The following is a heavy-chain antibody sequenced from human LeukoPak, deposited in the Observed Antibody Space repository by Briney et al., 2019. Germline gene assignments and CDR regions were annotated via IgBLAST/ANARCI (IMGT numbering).Heavy chain of an antibody. Sequence: GGSLRLSCAASGFTVSSNYMSWVRQAPGKGLEWVGRIKSKADGGTTDNAAPVKGRFSISRDDSKNTLYLQMNSLKTEDTAVYYCTTDYIVDTTMGVFDYWGQGTLVTVSS. CDR2: IKSKADGGTT. V-gene: IGHV3-15*01. J-gene: IGHJ4*02. CDR1: GFTVSSNY. D-gene: IGHD5-18*01. CDR3: TTDYIVDTTMGVFDY.